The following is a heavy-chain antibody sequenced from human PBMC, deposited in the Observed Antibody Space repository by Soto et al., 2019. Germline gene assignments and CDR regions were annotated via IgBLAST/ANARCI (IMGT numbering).Heavy chain of an antibody. CDR1: GFTFDDYA. CDR2: ISWNSHTI. V-gene: IGHV3-9*01. CDR3: VKGGELLVNWFDS. Sequence: EVHLVESGGGLVQPGTSLRLSCAASGFTFDDYAMHWVRQPPGTGLEWVSGISWNSHTIGYADSVKGRFTISRDSAKNALYLQMNSLRPDDTALYYCVKGGELLVNWFDSWGQGTLVTVSS. J-gene: IGHJ5*01. D-gene: IGHD1-26*01.